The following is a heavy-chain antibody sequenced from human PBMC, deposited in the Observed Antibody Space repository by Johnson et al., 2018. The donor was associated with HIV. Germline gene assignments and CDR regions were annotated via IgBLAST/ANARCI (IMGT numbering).Heavy chain of an antibody. CDR2: ISYDGSNK. V-gene: IGHV3-30-3*01. CDR1: GFTFSSYA. J-gene: IGHJ3*02. Sequence: QVKLVESGGGVVQPGRSLRLSCAASGFTFSSYAMHWVRQAPGKGLEWVAVISYDGSNKYYADAVKGRITISRDNSKNTLYLQMNSRRAEDTAVYYCARDSPGGRDGSGYYSGAFDIWGQGTMVTVSS. CDR3: ARDSPGGRDGSGYYSGAFDI. D-gene: IGHD3-22*01.